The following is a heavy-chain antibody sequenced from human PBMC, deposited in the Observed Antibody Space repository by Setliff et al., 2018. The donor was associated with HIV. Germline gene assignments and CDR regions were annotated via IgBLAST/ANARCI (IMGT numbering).Heavy chain of an antibody. V-gene: IGHV1-69*13. Sequence: SVKVSCKSSAGSYSIFAINWVRQAPGQGLEWMGGMMTIFSTTNYARKFQGRVTITADESTSTAYMELSSLRSEDTAVYYCARDLGVDGYNSIGFDPWGQGTLVTVSS. CDR1: AGSYSIFA. J-gene: IGHJ5*02. CDR3: ARDLGVDGYNSIGFDP. CDR2: MMTIFSTT. D-gene: IGHD5-12*01.